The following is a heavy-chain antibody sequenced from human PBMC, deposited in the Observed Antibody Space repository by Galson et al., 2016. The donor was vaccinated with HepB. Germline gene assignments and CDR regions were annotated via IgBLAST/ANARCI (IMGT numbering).Heavy chain of an antibody. CDR3: GRASGYFDY. V-gene: IGHV4-30-2*01. D-gene: IGHD1-26*01. J-gene: IGHJ4*02. Sequence: IGSPYLHPSFKGRVTLSTDRSKNQFSLHLNSVTAADTAVYYCGRASGYFDYWGRGILVTVSS. CDR2: IGSP.